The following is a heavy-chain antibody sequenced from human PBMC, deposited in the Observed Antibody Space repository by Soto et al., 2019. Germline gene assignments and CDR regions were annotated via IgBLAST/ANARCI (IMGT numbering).Heavy chain of an antibody. CDR3: ARDNSGSIDY. CDR2: TYDGDST. J-gene: IGHJ4*02. CDR1: GFAVSSYY. D-gene: IGHD6-19*01. V-gene: IGHV3-66*01. Sequence: GSLRLSCAASGFAVSSYYMIWVRQAPGKGLEWVSITYDGDSTFYIDSVRGRFTISRDNPKNTLFLQMNSLRAEDTAVYYCARDNSGSIDYWGQGT.